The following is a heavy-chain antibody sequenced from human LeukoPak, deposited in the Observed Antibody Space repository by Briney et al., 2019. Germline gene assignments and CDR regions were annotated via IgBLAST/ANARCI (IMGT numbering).Heavy chain of an antibody. J-gene: IGHJ5*02. CDR2: INHSGST. V-gene: IGHV4-34*01. D-gene: IGHD6-13*01. Sequence: PSETLSLTCAVYGGSFSGYYWSWIRQPPGKGLEWIGEINHSGSTNYNPSLKSRVTISVDTSKNQFSLKLSSVTAADTAVYHCARVAAYSSPWFDPWGQGTLVTVSS. CDR1: GGSFSGYY. CDR3: ARVAAYSSPWFDP.